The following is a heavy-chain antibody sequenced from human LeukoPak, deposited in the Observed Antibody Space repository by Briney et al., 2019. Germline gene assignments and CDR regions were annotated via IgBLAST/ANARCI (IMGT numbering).Heavy chain of an antibody. V-gene: IGHV3-7*01. CDR1: GFTFSSYW. Sequence: GGSLRFSCAASGFTFSSYWMSWVRQAPGKGLEWVANIKQDGNEKYYLDSVRGRFTISRDNAKNSLYLQMNSLRAEDTAVYYCARDLGKIGGNSSPFDYWGQGTLVTVSS. D-gene: IGHD4-23*01. J-gene: IGHJ4*02. CDR3: ARDLGKIGGNSSPFDY. CDR2: IKQDGNEK.